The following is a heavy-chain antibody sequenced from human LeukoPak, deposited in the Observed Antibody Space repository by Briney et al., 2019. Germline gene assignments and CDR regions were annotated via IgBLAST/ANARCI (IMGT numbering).Heavy chain of an antibody. V-gene: IGHV3-33*06. CDR3: VKERSPFDAFDI. Sequence: GGSLRLSCAASGFTFSTCGMHWVRQAPGKGLEWVAVIWSDGSNRFYADSVKGRFTFSRDNSKNTLSLQMNSLRAEDTAVYYCVKERSPFDAFDIWGQGTMVTVSS. CDR1: GFTFSTCG. J-gene: IGHJ3*02. CDR2: IWSDGSNR.